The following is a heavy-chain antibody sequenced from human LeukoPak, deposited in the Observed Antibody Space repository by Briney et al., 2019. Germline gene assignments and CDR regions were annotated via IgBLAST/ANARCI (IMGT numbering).Heavy chain of an antibody. D-gene: IGHD1-26*01. Sequence: GGSLRLSCAASAFTFSSYRMHWVRQAPGKGLVWVSRISSDGGSTSYADSVKGRFTISRDDAKNTLYLQMNSLRAEDTAVYYCARDRGNSGSYWTFDYWGQGTLVTVSS. J-gene: IGHJ4*02. CDR2: ISSDGGST. CDR1: AFTFSSYR. CDR3: ARDRGNSGSYWTFDY. V-gene: IGHV3-74*01.